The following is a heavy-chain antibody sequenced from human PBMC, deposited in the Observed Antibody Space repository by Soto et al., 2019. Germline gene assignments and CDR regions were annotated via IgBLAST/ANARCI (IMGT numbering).Heavy chain of an antibody. Sequence: EVQLVESGGGLVQPGGSLKLSCAASGFTFSGSAMHWVRQASGKGLEWVGRIRSKANSYATAYAASGKGRFTISRDDSKNTAYLQMNSLKTEDTAVYYCTSRPTVTTTLWYFDLWGLGTLVTVFS. J-gene: IGHJ2*01. CDR1: GFTFSGSA. V-gene: IGHV3-73*01. D-gene: IGHD4-17*01. CDR3: TSRPTVTTTLWYFDL. CDR2: IRSKANSYAT.